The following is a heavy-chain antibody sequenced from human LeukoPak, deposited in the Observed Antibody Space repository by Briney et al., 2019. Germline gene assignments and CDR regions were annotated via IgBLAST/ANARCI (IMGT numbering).Heavy chain of an antibody. CDR2: IWYDGSNK. V-gene: IGHV3-33*01. Sequence: GGSLRLSCAASGFTFSSYGMHWVRQAPGKGLEWVAVIWYDGSNKYYADSVKGRFTISRDNSKNTLYPQMNSLRAEDTAVYYCARVKTIFGVVIKHYGMDVWGQGTTVTVSS. D-gene: IGHD3-3*01. J-gene: IGHJ6*02. CDR1: GFTFSSYG. CDR3: ARVKTIFGVVIKHYGMDV.